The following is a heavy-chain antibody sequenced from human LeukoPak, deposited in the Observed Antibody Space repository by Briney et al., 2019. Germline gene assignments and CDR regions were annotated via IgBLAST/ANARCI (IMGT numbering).Heavy chain of an antibody. CDR2: IYSGGST. CDR3: ARDREYYYYMDV. Sequence: GGSLRDSCAASGFTVSSNYMSGVRPAPGRGVEWVSVIYSGGSTYYADSTKGRFTISRENSKNTLYLQMNSLRAEDTAGYYCARDREYYYYMDVWGKGTTVTISS. V-gene: IGHV3-66*01. CDR1: GFTVSSNY. J-gene: IGHJ6*03.